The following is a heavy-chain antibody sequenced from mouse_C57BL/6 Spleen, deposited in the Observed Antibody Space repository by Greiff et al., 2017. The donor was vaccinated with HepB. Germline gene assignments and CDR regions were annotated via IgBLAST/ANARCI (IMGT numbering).Heavy chain of an antibody. CDR3: ARGGGDY. J-gene: IGHJ4*01. CDR2: IDPSDSYT. CDR1: GYTFTSYW. Sequence: VQLQQPGAELVKPGASVKLSCKASGYTFTSYWMQWVKQRPGQGLEWIGEIDPSDSYTNYNQKFKGKATLTVDTSSSTAYMQLSSLTSEDSAVYYCARGGGDYWGQGTSVTVSS. V-gene: IGHV1-50*01.